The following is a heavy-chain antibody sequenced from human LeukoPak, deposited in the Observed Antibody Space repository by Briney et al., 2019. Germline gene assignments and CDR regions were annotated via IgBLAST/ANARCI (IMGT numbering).Heavy chain of an antibody. CDR3: ARGQRAHVEWSSCMDV. CDR1: GFTFSSYG. Sequence: GGSLRLSCAASGFTFSSYGMHWVRQAPGKGLEWVAVISYDGSNKYYADSVKGRFTISRDNSKNTLYLQMNSLRAEDTAVYYCARGQRAHVEWSSCMDVWGKGTTVTVSS. J-gene: IGHJ6*03. CDR2: ISYDGSNK. V-gene: IGHV3-30*03. D-gene: IGHD3-3*01.